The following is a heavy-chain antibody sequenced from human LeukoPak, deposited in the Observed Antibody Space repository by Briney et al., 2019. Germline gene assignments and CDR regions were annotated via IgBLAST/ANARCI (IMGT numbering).Heavy chain of an antibody. D-gene: IGHD3-22*01. V-gene: IGHV4-34*01. Sequence: KTSETLSLTCAVYGGSFSGYYWSWIRQPPGKGLEWIGKINHSGSTNYNPSLKSRVTISVDTSKNQFSLKLSSVTAADTAVYYCARGRHKIVTKGSYFDYWGQGTLVTVSS. J-gene: IGHJ4*02. CDR3: ARGRHKIVTKGSYFDY. CDR1: GGSFSGYY. CDR2: INHSGST.